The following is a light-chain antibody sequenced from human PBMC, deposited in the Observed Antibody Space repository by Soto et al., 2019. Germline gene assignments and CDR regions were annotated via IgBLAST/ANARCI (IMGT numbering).Light chain of an antibody. CDR3: QQWVT. V-gene: IGKV1-33*01. J-gene: IGKJ3*01. Sequence: DILMTQSPSSLSASVGDRVTITCQASQDISNYLNWYQQKPGKAPKLLIYDASNLETGVPSRFSGSGSGTDFTFTISSLQPEDIATYYSQQWVTFGPGTKVDIK. CDR2: DAS. CDR1: QDISNY.